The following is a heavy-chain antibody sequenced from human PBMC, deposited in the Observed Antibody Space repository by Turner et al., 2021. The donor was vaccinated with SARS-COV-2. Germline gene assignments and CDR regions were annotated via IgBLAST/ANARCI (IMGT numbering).Heavy chain of an antibody. CDR1: GGTFISYA. J-gene: IGHJ4*02. V-gene: IGHV1-69*01. CDR3: ARISAYDSSGYYFDY. D-gene: IGHD3-22*01. CDR2: IIPNFGTA. Sequence: QVPLVQSGADVKKPGSSVKVSCKASGGTFISYAITWVRQAPGQGLEWMGGIIPNFGTANYAQKCQGRVTITADDSTSTAYMELSSLRSEDTAVYYCARISAYDSSGYYFDYWGQGTLVTVSS.